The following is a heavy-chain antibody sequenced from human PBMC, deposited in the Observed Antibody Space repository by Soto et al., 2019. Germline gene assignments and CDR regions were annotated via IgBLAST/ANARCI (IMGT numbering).Heavy chain of an antibody. Sequence: EVQVVESGGGLVQPGGSLSLSWAASGFTFSNDWMTWVRQAAGKGLEWVANIKEDGSEKYYADSVKGRFTISRDNAKNSLYLQMSSLRAEDTSVYYCTRDVGDSWGQGTLVTVSS. CDR3: TRDVGDS. J-gene: IGHJ4*02. D-gene: IGHD2-15*01. CDR1: GFTFSNDW. CDR2: IKEDGSEK. V-gene: IGHV3-7*01.